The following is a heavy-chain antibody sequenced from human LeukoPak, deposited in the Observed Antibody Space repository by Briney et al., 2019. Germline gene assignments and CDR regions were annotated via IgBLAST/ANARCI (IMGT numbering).Heavy chain of an antibody. J-gene: IGHJ4*02. CDR3: ARGFVLGAAKNYFDY. V-gene: IGHV3-33*01. D-gene: IGHD2-21*02. CDR2: IWYDGSNK. CDR1: GFTFSSYG. Sequence: GRSLRLSCAASGFTFSSYGMHWVRQAPGKGLEWVAVIWYDGSNKYYADSVKGRFTISRDNSKNTLYLQMNSLRAEDTAVYYCARGFVLGAAKNYFDYWGQGALVTVSS.